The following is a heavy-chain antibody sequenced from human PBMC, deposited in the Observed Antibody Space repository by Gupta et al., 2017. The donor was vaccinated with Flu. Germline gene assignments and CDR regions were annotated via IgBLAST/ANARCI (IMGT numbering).Heavy chain of an antibody. CDR1: AGSVNSGSLY. CDR2: IYYTADT. J-gene: IGHJ3*02. Sequence: QLQLQESGPGLLKPSETLSLTCTVSAGSVNSGSLYWGWVRQPPGKGLEWIGSIYYTADTYYNPSLGSRVTISVDTSKNQFSLKLTSVTAADSAVYYWAGGDDSYDSSAYLDAFDIWGKGTVVTVSS. V-gene: IGHV4-39*01. CDR3: AGGDDSYDSSAYLDAFDI. D-gene: IGHD3-22*01.